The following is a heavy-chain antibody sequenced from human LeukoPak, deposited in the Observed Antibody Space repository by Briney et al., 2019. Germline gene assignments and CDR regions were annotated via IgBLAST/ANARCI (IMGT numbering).Heavy chain of an antibody. V-gene: IGHV1-24*01. CDR1: GYSLTEMF. J-gene: IGHJ6*02. Sequence: ASVRVSCKVSGYSLTEMFMHWVRLAPGKGLEWMGTFDPEDGETTYAQKFQGRVTMTEDTSTDTAYIDLSSLTSEDTALYYCATGLLGGSWYYGAMDVWGQGTTVTVSS. D-gene: IGHD2-15*01. CDR3: ATGLLGGSWYYGAMDV. CDR2: FDPEDGET.